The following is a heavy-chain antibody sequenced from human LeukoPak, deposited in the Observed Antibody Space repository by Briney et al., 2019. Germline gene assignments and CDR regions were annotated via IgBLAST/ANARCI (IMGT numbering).Heavy chain of an antibody. J-gene: IGHJ4*02. CDR2: ITTNTGNP. CDR1: GYTFTSYA. V-gene: IGHV7-4-1*02. Sequence: ASVKVSCKTSGYTFTSYAINWVRQAPGQGLEWMGWITTNTGNPTYAQGFTGRFVFSLDTSVSTAYLQISSLKAEDTAVYYCARGRIQDPDYGDYYYFDYWGQGTLVTVSS. CDR3: ARGRIQDPDYGDYYYFDY. D-gene: IGHD4-17*01.